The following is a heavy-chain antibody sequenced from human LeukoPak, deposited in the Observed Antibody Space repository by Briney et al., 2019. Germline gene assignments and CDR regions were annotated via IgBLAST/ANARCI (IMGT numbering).Heavy chain of an antibody. CDR3: AKEQFLRYFDRNGYYFDH. Sequence: PGGSLRLSCAASGFTVRSSYMSWVRQPPEKGLEWVSVMYSGGKTYYADSVKGRRFTISRDNSKNTLYLQMNSVRAEDTAVYYCAKEQFLRYFDRNGYYFDHWGQGTLVTVSS. V-gene: IGHV3-53*01. D-gene: IGHD3-9*01. J-gene: IGHJ4*02. CDR2: MYSGGKT. CDR1: GFTVRSSY.